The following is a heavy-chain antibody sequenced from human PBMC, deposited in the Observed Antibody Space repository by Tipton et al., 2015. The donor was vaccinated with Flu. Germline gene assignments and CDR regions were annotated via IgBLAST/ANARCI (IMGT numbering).Heavy chain of an antibody. V-gene: IGHV3-7*01. J-gene: IGHJ4*02. CDR2: INQDGSQK. D-gene: IGHD3-10*01. CDR3: AREIYGSGSH. Sequence: SLRLSCAASGFTLRNYWMTWVRQAPGKGLEWVANINQDGSQKHYVDSVKGRFTISRDNPVNSMYMQMNSLRAEDTAVYYCAREIYGSGSHWGQGTLVTVSS. CDR1: GFTLRNYW.